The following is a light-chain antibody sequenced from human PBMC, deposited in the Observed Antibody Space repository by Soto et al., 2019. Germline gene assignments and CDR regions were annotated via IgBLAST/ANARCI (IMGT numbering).Light chain of an antibody. Sequence: EIVLTHSPATLSLSPWERATLSCRASQSVSSSSLAWYQQKPGQAPRLLIYVASTRATGIPATFSGSGSGTEFTLTISSLQSEDFAVYYCQQYHDWPLTFGGGTKVDIK. CDR3: QQYHDWPLT. CDR1: QSVSSS. V-gene: IGKV3-15*01. CDR2: VAS. J-gene: IGKJ4*01.